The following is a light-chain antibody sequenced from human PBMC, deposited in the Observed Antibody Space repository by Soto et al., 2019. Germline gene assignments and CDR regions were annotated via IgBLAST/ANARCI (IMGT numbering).Light chain of an antibody. Sequence: SYELTQPPSVSVTPVQTARIPCWGNDIGTKSVHWYQQKPDQSPVLVVYDDSDRPSGIAERFSGSNSGNAATLTISRVEAGDEADYSCHLWDNTSDQPVFGGGTKLTVL. CDR3: HLWDNTSDQPV. V-gene: IGLV3-21*02. J-gene: IGLJ2*01. CDR1: DIGTKS. CDR2: DDS.